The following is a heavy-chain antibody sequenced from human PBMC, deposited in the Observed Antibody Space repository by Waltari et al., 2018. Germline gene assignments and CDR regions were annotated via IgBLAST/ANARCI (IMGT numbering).Heavy chain of an antibody. V-gene: IGHV3-33*01. D-gene: IGHD3-3*01. CDR2: ICYDVRNQ. CDR3: ARGVGYDFWSGYPRLGY. CDR1: GFTFSSYG. J-gene: IGHJ4*02. Sequence: VQLVESGGGVVQPGRSLRLSCAASGFTFSSYGMHWVRKAPGKGLEWVAVICYDVRNQYYADSVKGRFTISRDNSKNTLYLQMNSLRAEDTAVYYCARGVGYDFWSGYPRLGYWVQGTLVTVSS.